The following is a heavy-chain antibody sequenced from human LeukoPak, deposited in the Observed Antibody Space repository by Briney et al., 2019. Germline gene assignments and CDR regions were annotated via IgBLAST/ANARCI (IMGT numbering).Heavy chain of an antibody. CDR2: INWNGGST. CDR3: ARSRHSYDSSGFPHY. CDR1: GLTFDDYS. Sequence: GGSLRLSCAASGLTFDDYSMTWVRQAPGKGLEWVSGINWNGGSTGYADSVKGRFTISRDNAKNSLYLQMNSLRAEDTALYYCARSRHSYDSSGFPHYWGQGTLVTVSS. V-gene: IGHV3-20*04. D-gene: IGHD3-22*01. J-gene: IGHJ4*02.